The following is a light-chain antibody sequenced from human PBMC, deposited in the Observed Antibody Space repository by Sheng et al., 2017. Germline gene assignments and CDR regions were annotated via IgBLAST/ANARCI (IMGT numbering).Light chain of an antibody. V-gene: IGKV1-12*01. CDR1: QGINSW. CDR3: QQANSFPWT. Sequence: DIQMTQSPTSVSASVGDRVTITCRASQGINSWLAWYQQKPGKAPNLLIYASSNLLSGVPSRFSGSGSGTDFTLTISSLQPEDFATYYCQQANSFPWTFGQGTKVEIK. CDR2: ASS. J-gene: IGKJ1*01.